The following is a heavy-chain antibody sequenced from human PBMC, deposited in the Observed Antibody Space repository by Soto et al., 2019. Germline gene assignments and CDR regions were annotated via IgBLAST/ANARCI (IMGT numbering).Heavy chain of an antibody. CDR2: IYYSGST. V-gene: IGHV4-31*03. Sequence: SETLSLTCTVSGGSIISGGYYCSWIRQHPGKGLEWIGYIYYSGSTYYNPSLKSRVTISADTSKNQFSLKLSSVTAADTAVYYCARDVFDYYGSGSYPNWFDPWGQGTLVTVSS. J-gene: IGHJ5*02. CDR3: ARDVFDYYGSGSYPNWFDP. CDR1: GGSIISGGYY. D-gene: IGHD3-10*01.